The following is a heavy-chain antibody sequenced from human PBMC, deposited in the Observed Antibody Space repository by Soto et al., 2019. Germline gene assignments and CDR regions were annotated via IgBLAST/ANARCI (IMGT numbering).Heavy chain of an antibody. Sequence: PSETLSLTCTVSGGSISSGNYYWTWIRQPPGKGLEWIGYIYYSGSTYYNPSLKSRVTISVDTPKNQFSLKLSSVTAADTAVYYCARGNRYSSSYNWFDPWGRGTLVTVSS. CDR3: ARGNRYSSSYNWFDP. V-gene: IGHV4-30-4*01. CDR2: IYYSGST. J-gene: IGHJ5*02. D-gene: IGHD6-6*01. CDR1: GGSISSGNYY.